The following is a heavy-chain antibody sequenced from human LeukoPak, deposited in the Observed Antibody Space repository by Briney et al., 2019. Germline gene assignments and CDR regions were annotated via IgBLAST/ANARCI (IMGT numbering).Heavy chain of an antibody. V-gene: IGHV3-30*04. CDR2: ISYDGSNK. D-gene: IGHD6-19*01. CDR1: GFTFSSYA. J-gene: IGHJ4*02. CDR3: ARVSEAVAGYYFDY. Sequence: GGSLRLSCAASGFTFSSYAMHWVRQAPGKGLEWVAVISYDGSNKYYADSVKGRFTFSRDNSKNTLYLQMNSLRAEDTAVYYCARVSEAVAGYYFDYWGQGTLVTVSS.